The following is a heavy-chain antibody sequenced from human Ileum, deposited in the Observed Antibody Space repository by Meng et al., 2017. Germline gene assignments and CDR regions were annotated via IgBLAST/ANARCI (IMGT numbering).Heavy chain of an antibody. CDR1: GISFSTSG. V-gene: IGHV3-30*02. J-gene: IGHJ4*02. D-gene: IGHD3-10*01. Sequence: VHLVESGGGLVQPGGSLRLSCVASGISFSTSGMHWVRQAPGKGLEWVAMIWSDGSNKYYVDSVKGRFTISRDNSKRTVYLQMNSLTPEDTAVYYCAREPSFGEHDYWGQGTLVTVSS. CDR3: AREPSFGEHDY. CDR2: IWSDGSNK.